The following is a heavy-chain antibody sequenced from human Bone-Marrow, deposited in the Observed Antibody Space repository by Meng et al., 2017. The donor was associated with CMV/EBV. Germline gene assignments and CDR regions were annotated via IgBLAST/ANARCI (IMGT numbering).Heavy chain of an antibody. J-gene: IGHJ4*02. CDR2: ISGSGGST. V-gene: IGHV3-23*01. CDR3: AKGPHYYDSSGFDY. CDR1: GFTFSSYA. Sequence: GESLKISCAASGFTFSSYAMSWVRQAPGKGLEWVSAISGSGGSTYYADSVKGRFTISRDNSKNTLYLQMNSLRAEETAVYYCAKGPHYYDSSGFDYWGQGTLVTVSS. D-gene: IGHD3-22*01.